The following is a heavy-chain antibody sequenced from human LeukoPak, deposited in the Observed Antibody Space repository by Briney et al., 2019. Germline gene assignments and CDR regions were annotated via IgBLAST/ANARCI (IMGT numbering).Heavy chain of an antibody. D-gene: IGHD1-1*01. CDR3: AIVDWIRAY. CDR2: ISSSSTI. J-gene: IGHJ4*02. V-gene: IGHV3-48*01. Sequence: TGGSLRLSCAASGFTFSSYSMNWVRQAPGKGLEWVSYISSSSTIYYADSVKGRFTISRDNAKNSLYLQMNSLRAEDTAVYYCAIVDWIRAYWGQGTLVTVSS. CDR1: GFTFSSYS.